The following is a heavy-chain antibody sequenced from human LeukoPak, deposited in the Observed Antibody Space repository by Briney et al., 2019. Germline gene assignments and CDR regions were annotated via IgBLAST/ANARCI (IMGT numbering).Heavy chain of an antibody. J-gene: IGHJ4*02. CDR1: GFTVSSNY. CDR3: ARSLGSSGYQDY. V-gene: IGHV3-53*01. CDR2: IHSGGST. Sequence: PGGSLRLSCAASGFTVSSNYMSWVRQAPGKGLEWVSVIHSGGSTYYADSVKGRFTISRDNAKNTVYLQMNSLRAEDTAVYYCARSLGSSGYQDYWGQGTLVTVSS. D-gene: IGHD3-22*01.